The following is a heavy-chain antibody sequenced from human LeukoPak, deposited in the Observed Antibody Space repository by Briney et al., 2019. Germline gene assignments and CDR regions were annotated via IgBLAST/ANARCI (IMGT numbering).Heavy chain of an antibody. CDR3: ARFGVDYDMDV. CDR2: IYYSGKA. D-gene: IGHD3-16*01. CDR1: GGSISGHY. Sequence: SETLSLTCTVSGGSISGHYWTWIRQPPGEGLEWIGQIYYSGKADYNPSLKSGITISVDTSKNQISLKLTSVTAADTAIYYCARFGVDYDMDVWGQGTTVTVSS. V-gene: IGHV4-59*11. J-gene: IGHJ6*02.